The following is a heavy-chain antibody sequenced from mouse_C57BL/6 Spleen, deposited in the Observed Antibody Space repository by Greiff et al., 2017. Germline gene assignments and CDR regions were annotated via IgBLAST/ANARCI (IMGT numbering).Heavy chain of an antibody. CDR1: GYTFTSYW. D-gene: IGHD1-1*01. Sequence: VQLQQPGAELVRPGTSVKLSCKASGYTFTSYWMHWVKQRPGQGLEWIGVIDPSDSYTNYNQKFKGKATLTVDTSSRTAYMQLSSLTSEDSAVYDCARSPYYGSIYFDYWGQGTTLTVAS. J-gene: IGHJ2*01. CDR2: IDPSDSYT. CDR3: ARSPYYGSIYFDY. V-gene: IGHV1-59*01.